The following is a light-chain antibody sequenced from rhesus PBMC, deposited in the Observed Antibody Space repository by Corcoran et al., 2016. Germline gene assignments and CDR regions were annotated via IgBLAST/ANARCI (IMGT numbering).Light chain of an antibody. CDR1: QTINNW. CDR2: KTS. J-gene: IGKJ3*01. V-gene: IGKV1-22*01. Sequence: DIQMTQSPSSLSASVGDTVTITCRASQTINNWLDWYQQKPGKAPKLLIYKTSSLQTGVPSRFSGRGSGTDFNLTITSLQPEDFASYYCLQYTTTPFTLGPGTKLDV. CDR3: LQYTTTPFT.